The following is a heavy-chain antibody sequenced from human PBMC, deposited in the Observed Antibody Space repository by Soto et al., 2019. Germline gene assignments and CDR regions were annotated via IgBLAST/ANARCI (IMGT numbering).Heavy chain of an antibody. CDR2: IHPSDPDI. CDR3: ASPMKIFGVVSL. Sequence: PGESLKISCTGSGYSFNNYWVGWVRQRAGEGLEWMAMIHPSDPDILYSPSFQGQVTISADRSTSTASLQWSSLKASDTAMYYCASPMKIFGVVSLWGPGTLVTVSS. J-gene: IGHJ4*02. V-gene: IGHV5-51*01. D-gene: IGHD3-3*01. CDR1: GYSFNNYW.